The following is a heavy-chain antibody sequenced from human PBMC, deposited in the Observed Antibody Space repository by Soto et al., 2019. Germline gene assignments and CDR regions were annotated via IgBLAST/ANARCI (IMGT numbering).Heavy chain of an antibody. CDR2: IYPGDHET. Sequence: GESLKISCQCSGYTFSNFWIGWVRELPGQGLEWMGIIYPGDHETRYSPSFLGKVTISAETSINTAYLQWSSLEASDSAFYFCARSPRSSPYFDFWGQGALVTVSS. D-gene: IGHD6-13*01. J-gene: IGHJ4*02. CDR1: GYTFSNFW. V-gene: IGHV5-51*01. CDR3: ARSPRSSPYFDF.